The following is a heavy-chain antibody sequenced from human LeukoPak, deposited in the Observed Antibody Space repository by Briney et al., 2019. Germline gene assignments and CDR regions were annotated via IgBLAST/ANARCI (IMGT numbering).Heavy chain of an antibody. D-gene: IGHD3-16*01. CDR2: ITSDSNLI. Sequence: PGGSLGLSCAASGFTFSSYAMSWVRQAPGKGLEWISAITSDSNLIYYADSMRGRITISRDNAENSVYLQMNGLRAEDTAIYYCASGGATVWGYWGQGALVIVSS. CDR1: GFTFSSYA. J-gene: IGHJ4*02. V-gene: IGHV3-21*06. CDR3: ASGGATVWGY.